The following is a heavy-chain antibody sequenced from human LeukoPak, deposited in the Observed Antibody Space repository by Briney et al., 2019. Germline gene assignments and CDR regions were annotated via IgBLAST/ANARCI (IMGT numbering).Heavy chain of an antibody. CDR2: IYYSGST. V-gene: IGHV4-39*01. CDR1: GGSISSSSYY. CDR3: ARQGLMYYDILTGYRRSYFDY. D-gene: IGHD3-9*01. J-gene: IGHJ4*02. Sequence: SETLSLTCTVSGGSISSSSYYWGWIRQPPGKGLEWIGSIYYSGSTYYNPSLKSRVTISVDTSKNQFSLKLSSVTAADTAVYYCARQGLMYYDILTGYRRSYFDYWGQGTLVTVSS.